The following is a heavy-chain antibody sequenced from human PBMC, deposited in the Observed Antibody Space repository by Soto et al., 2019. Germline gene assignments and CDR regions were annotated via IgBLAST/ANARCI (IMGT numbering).Heavy chain of an antibody. V-gene: IGHV1-2*02. J-gene: IGHJ4*02. CDR1: GYTFTGYY. CDR2: INPNSGGT. D-gene: IGHD3-3*01. Sequence: RASVKVSCKASGYTFTGYYMHWVRQAPGQGLEWMGWINPNSGGTNYAQKFQGRVTMTRDTSISTAYMELSRLRSDDTAVYYCARDYYDFWSGYYTHYFDYWGQGTLVTVSS. CDR3: ARDYYDFWSGYYTHYFDY.